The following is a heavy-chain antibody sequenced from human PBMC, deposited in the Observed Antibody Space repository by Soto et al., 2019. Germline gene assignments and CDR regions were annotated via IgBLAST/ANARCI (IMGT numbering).Heavy chain of an antibody. CDR3: ATLLAARHHKVYYYYMDV. J-gene: IGHJ6*03. CDR2: FDPEDGET. CDR1: GYSLTELS. D-gene: IGHD6-6*01. V-gene: IGHV1-24*01. Sequence: ASVKVSFKVSGYSLTELSMHRVREAPGKGLEWMGGFDPEDGETIYAQKFQGRVTMTEDTSTDTAYMELSSLRSEDTAVYYCATLLAARHHKVYYYYMDVWGKGTTVTVSS.